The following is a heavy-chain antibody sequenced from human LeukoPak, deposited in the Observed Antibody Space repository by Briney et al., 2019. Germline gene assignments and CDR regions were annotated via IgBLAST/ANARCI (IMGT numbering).Heavy chain of an antibody. J-gene: IGHJ4*02. D-gene: IGHD5-18*01. CDR2: ISSSSSYI. CDR1: GFTFSSCS. Sequence: GGSLRLSCAASGFTFSSCSMNWVRQAPGKGLEWVSSISSSSSYIYYADSVKGRFTISRDNAKNSLYLQMNSLRAEDTAVYYCAREERYSYAQVDYWGQGTLVTVSS. CDR3: AREERYSYAQVDY. V-gene: IGHV3-21*01.